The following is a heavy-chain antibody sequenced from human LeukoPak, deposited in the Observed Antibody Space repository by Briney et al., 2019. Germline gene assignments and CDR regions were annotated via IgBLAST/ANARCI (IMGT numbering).Heavy chain of an antibody. Sequence: GGSLRLSCVASGFTFSSYGMHWVRQAPGKGLEWVAVIWYDGSNKYYADSVKGRFTISRDNSKNTLYLQMNSLRAEDTAVYYCARGVQLWFYSFDYWGQGTLVTVSS. J-gene: IGHJ4*02. D-gene: IGHD5-18*01. CDR3: ARGVQLWFYSFDY. CDR2: IWYDGSNK. V-gene: IGHV3-33*08. CDR1: GFTFSSYG.